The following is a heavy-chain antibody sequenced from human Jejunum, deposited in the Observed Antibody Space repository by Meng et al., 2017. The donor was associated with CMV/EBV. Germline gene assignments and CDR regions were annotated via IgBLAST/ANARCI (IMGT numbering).Heavy chain of an antibody. J-gene: IGHJ4*02. D-gene: IGHD3-16*01. CDR2: IYYSGNT. CDR1: GASISNGDYY. V-gene: IGHV4-30-4*08. Sequence: GASISNGDYYWTGIRQSPGKGLEWIGYIYYSGNTFYHPSLQSRVSISVDTSKNQFSLNLGSVTAADTALYYCATRLSASAQIDNWGQGTLVTVSS. CDR3: ATRLSASAQIDN.